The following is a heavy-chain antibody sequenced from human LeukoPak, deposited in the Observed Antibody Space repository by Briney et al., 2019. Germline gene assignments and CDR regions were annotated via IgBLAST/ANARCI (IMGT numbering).Heavy chain of an antibody. CDR3: ARDYRGVMDY. V-gene: IGHV3-74*01. D-gene: IGHD3-10*01. CDR1: GFSFRTFW. J-gene: IGHJ4*02. CDR2: INADGSST. Sequence: GGSLRLSCAASGFSFRTFWMHWLRQVPGKGLVWVSRINADGSSTTYADSVKGRFTISRDNAKNSLYLQMNSLRAEDTAVYYCARDYRGVMDYWGQGTLVTVSS.